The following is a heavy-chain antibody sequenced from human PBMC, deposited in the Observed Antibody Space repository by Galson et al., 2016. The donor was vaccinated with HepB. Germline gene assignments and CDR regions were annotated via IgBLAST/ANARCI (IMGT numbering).Heavy chain of an antibody. CDR3: ARASNLESDFDY. CDR1: GDSISSSDSW. V-gene: IGHV4-30-4*01. J-gene: IGHJ4*02. CDR2: IYYTGTT. Sequence: TLSLTCAVSGDSISSSDSWWTWIRQPPGKGLEWVGFIYYTGTTHYDPTLRSRLRMSVDTSRNQFYLELTSVTAADTAKYYCARASNLESDFDYCGQGMLVTVSS.